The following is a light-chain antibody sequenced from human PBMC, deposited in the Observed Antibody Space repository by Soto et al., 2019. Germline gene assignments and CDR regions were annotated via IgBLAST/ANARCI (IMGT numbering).Light chain of an antibody. V-gene: IGLV1-47*02. Sequence: QSVLTQPPSASGTPGQRLVISCSGRSSNIGSNYVYWYQQLPGTAPKLLIYANDQRPSEVPDRFSGSKSGTSASLAISGLRFEDDAAYYCAAWDDSLGGSWVFGGGTKVTVL. J-gene: IGLJ3*02. CDR3: AAWDDSLGGSWV. CDR1: SSNIGSNY. CDR2: AND.